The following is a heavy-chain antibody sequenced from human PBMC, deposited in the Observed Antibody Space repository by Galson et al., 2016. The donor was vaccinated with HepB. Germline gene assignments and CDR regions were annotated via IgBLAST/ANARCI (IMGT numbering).Heavy chain of an antibody. J-gene: IGHJ4*02. D-gene: IGHD4-23*01. V-gene: IGHV3-48*02. CDR1: GFAFSPYS. CDR2: IRNSPPTI. Sequence: SLRLSCAASGFAFSPYSMNWVRQAPGKGLEWIAYIRNSPPTIIYADSVKGRFTISRDNAENSLSLQMNSLRDEDTAIYYCVRDHRWAFDYWGQGSLVTVSS. CDR3: VRDHRWAFDY.